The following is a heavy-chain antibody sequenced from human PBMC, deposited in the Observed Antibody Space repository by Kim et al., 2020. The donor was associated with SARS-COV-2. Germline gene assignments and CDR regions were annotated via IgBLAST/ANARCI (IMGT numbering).Heavy chain of an antibody. J-gene: IGHJ2*01. V-gene: IGHV3-23*01. D-gene: IGHD3-16*01. CDR3: AKAQLGYWYFDL. Sequence: YDADSVKGRLTISRDKSKNTLYLQMNSLRAEDTAVYYCAKAQLGYWYFDLWGRGTLVTVSS.